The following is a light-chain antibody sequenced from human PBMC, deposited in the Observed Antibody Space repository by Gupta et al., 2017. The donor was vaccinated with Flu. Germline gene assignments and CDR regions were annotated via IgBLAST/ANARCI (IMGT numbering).Light chain of an antibody. J-gene: IGKJ2*03. CDR3: QHYDRSPPMFS. V-gene: IGKV3-20*01. CDR1: QSVNSNY. CDR2: VAS. Sequence: EIELTQSPGPLSLSPGERATLPSRASQSVNSNYLAWYQHKPGQAPRLLIYVASSRSTGIPDRFSGSGSGADFTLIISRLEPEDFAVYYCQHYDRSPPMFSFGQGTKLEIK.